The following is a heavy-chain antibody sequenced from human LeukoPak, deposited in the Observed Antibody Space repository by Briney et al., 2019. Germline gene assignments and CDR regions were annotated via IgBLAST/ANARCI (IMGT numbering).Heavy chain of an antibody. J-gene: IGHJ4*02. CDR2: ISGSGGST. Sequence: QPGGSLRLSCAASGFTFSSYAMSWVRQAPGKGLEWVSAISGSGGSTNYADSVKGRFTISRDNSKNTLYLQMSSLRAEDTAVYYCAKGMVRGALTGFDYWGQGTLVTVSS. CDR3: AKGMVRGALTGFDY. D-gene: IGHD3-10*01. V-gene: IGHV3-23*01. CDR1: GFTFSSYA.